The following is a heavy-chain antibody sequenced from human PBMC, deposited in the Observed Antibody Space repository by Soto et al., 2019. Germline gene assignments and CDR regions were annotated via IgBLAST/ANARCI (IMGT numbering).Heavy chain of an antibody. CDR1: GGTFSSYA. CDR2: IIPIFGTA. CDR3: ERADITMVRGVPAGFDP. J-gene: IGHJ5*02. Sequence: QVQLVQSGAEVKKPGSSVKVSCKASGGTFSSYAISWVRQAPGQGLEWMGGIIPIFGTANYAQKFQGRVTITADDSTSSAYMELSSLRSEDTAVYYCERADITMVRGVPAGFDPWCQGTMVTVSS. V-gene: IGHV1-69*01. D-gene: IGHD3-10*01.